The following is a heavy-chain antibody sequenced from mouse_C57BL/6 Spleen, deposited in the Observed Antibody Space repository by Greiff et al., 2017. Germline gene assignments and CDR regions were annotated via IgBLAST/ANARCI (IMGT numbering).Heavy chain of an antibody. D-gene: IGHD2-5*01. CDR3: ARDSNYVTWYFDV. CDR2: IDPNSGGT. CDR1: GYTFTSYW. V-gene: IGHV1-72*01. Sequence: QVQLKQPGAELVKPGASVKLSCKASGYTFTSYWMHWVKQRPGRGREWIGRIDPNSGGTKYNEKFKSKATLTVDKPSSTAYMQLSSLTSEDSAVYYCARDSNYVTWYFDVWGTGTTVTVSS. J-gene: IGHJ1*03.